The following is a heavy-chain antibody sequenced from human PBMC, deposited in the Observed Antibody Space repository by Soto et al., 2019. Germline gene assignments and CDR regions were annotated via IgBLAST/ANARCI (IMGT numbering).Heavy chain of an antibody. Sequence: PSETLSLTCSVSGASIRSGGYYWSWLRQSPGKGLEWIGHIYYTGSTFYSPSLKSRLTISLDTSKNQFSLDQRSVTAADTAMYYCARIEMASIKWGRGTLVTVSS. CDR2: IYYTGST. J-gene: IGHJ4*02. CDR3: ARIEMASIK. V-gene: IGHV4-31*03. CDR1: GASIRSGGYY.